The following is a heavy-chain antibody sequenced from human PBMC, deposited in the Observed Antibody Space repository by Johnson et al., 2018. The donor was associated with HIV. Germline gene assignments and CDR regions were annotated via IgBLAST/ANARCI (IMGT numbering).Heavy chain of an antibody. CDR1: GFRFDDYG. D-gene: IGHD3-16*01. J-gene: IGHJ3*02. Sequence: EVQLVESGGGLVQPGGSLRLSCAASGFRFDDYGMTWVRQAPGKGLEWVSGINWNGDRTGYADSVKGRFTISRDNAKNSLYLQMNSLRAEDTALYYCARVGRGGSHAFDIWGQGTMVTVSS. V-gene: IGHV3-20*04. CDR2: INWNGDRT. CDR3: ARVGRGGSHAFDI.